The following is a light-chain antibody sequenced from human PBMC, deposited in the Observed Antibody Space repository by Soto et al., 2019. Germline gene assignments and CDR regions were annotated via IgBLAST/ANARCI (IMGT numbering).Light chain of an antibody. J-gene: IGKJ1*01. CDR2: GSS. Sequence: IVLTQSPGTLSLSPGERATLSCRASQSVSSSYLAWYQQKPGQAPRLRIYGSSSRATGLPDRFSGSGSGTDFTLTISRLEPEDFAVYYCQQYGSSPWTFGQGTKV. CDR1: QSVSSSY. CDR3: QQYGSSPWT. V-gene: IGKV3-20*01.